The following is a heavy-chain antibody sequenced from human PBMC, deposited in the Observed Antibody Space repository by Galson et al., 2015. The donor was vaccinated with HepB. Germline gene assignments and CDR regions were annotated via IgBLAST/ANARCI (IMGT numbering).Heavy chain of an antibody. D-gene: IGHD5-12*01. V-gene: IGHV3-30-3*01. CDR2: ISYDGSNK. J-gene: IGHJ4*02. Sequence: SLRLSCAASGFTFSSYAMHWVRQAPGKGLEWVAVISYDGSNKYYADSVKGRFTISRDNSKNTLYLQMNSLRAEDTAVYYCARDHRLYSGYDSGVLDYWGQGTLVTVSS. CDR1: GFTFSSYA. CDR3: ARDHRLYSGYDSGVLDY.